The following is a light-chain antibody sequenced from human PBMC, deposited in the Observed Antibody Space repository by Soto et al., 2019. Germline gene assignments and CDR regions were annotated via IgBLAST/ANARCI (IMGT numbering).Light chain of an antibody. Sequence: DIQMTQSPSTLSASVGDTVTITSRASQTISRWLAWYQQKPGKAPRLLIYTASTLESGVPSRFSASGSGTEFTLTNSSLHPDDFATYYCQEYNNYWTFGQGTKVEVK. V-gene: IGKV1-5*01. CDR1: QTISRW. CDR2: TAS. CDR3: QEYNNYWT. J-gene: IGKJ1*01.